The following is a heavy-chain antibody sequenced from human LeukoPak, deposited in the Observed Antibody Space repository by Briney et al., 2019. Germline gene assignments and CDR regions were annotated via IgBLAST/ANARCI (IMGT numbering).Heavy chain of an antibody. Sequence: GGSLRLSCAASGFTFSSYSMNWVRQAPGKGLEWVSSISSSSSYIYYADSVKGRFTISRDNAKNSLYLQMNGLRAEDTAVYYCARDQNYDSSAADYWGQGTLVTVSS. CDR1: GFTFSSYS. CDR2: ISSSSSYI. D-gene: IGHD3-22*01. CDR3: ARDQNYDSSAADY. V-gene: IGHV3-21*01. J-gene: IGHJ4*02.